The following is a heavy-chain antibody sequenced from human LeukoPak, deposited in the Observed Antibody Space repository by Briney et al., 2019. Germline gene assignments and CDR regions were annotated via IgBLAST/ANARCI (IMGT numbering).Heavy chain of an antibody. Sequence: PGGSLRLSCAASGFTFSSYSMNWVRQAPGKGLEWVSSMSVSSGLIYYADSVKGRFTIYRDNAKSSLYLRMNRLRVEDTAVYYCAREFAGSASGAGYWGQGTLVTVSS. V-gene: IGHV3-21*01. CDR1: GFTFSSYS. CDR2: MSVSSGLI. CDR3: AREFAGSASGAGY. J-gene: IGHJ4*02. D-gene: IGHD1-26*01.